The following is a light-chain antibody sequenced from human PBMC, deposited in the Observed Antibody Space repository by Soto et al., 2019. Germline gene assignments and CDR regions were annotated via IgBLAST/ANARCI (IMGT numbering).Light chain of an antibody. Sequence: QSVLTQPPSVSGAPGQRVTISCTGSSSNIGAAYDVHWYQQLPGTAPKLLIYGNSNRPSGVPDRFSGSKSGTSASLAITGLRAEDDDSSLRGWVFGGGTKLTAL. CDR1: SSNIGAAYD. V-gene: IGLV1-40*01. J-gene: IGLJ3*02. CDR3: GWV. CDR2: GNS.